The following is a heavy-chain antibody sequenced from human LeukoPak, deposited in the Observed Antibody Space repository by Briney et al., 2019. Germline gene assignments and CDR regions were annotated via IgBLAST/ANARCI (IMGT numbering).Heavy chain of an antibody. V-gene: IGHV4-59*01. CDR1: GGSISSYY. Sequence: PSETLSLTCTVSGGSISSYYWSWIRQPPGKGLEWIGYIYYSGSTNYNPSLKSRVTISEDTSKNQFSLKLSSVTAADTAVYCCAGASYDSSGVHWGQGTLVTVSS. CDR2: IYYSGST. D-gene: IGHD3-22*01. CDR3: AGASYDSSGVH. J-gene: IGHJ4*02.